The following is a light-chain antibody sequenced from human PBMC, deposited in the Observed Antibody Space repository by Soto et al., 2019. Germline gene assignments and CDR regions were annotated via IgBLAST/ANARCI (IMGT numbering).Light chain of an antibody. CDR3: QQYNSYPWT. CDR1: QSISSW. J-gene: IGKJ1*01. Sequence: DIQMTQSPSTLSASVGDRVTITCRASQSISSWWAWYQQKPGKAPKLLLYDASSLESGGPSRFSGSGSGTAFTLTISSLQPDDFATYYCQQYNSYPWTFGQGTKVEIK. CDR2: DAS. V-gene: IGKV1-5*01.